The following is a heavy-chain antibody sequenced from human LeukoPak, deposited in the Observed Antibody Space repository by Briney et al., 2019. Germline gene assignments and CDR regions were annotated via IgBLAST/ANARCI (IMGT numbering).Heavy chain of an antibody. V-gene: IGHV3-74*01. CDR1: GFTFSSFW. D-gene: IGHD3-10*01. CDR3: ARWTCRGYFVF. Sequence: PGGSLRLSCAASGFTFSSFWIYCVRQVPGKGLVWVSRINSDGFSTSYADSVKGRFTISRDNAKNTLYLQMNSLRAEDTAVYYCARWTCRGYFVFWGGPTLVTVSS. CDR2: INSDGFST. J-gene: IGHJ4*02.